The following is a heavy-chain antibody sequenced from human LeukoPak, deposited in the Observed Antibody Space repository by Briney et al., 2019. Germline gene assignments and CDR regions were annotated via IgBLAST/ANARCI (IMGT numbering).Heavy chain of an antibody. J-gene: IGHJ3*01. V-gene: IGHV3-30*18. CDR2: ISFDGSIE. CDR1: GFTFSSYG. CDR3: AKDSDIAVAGSDDALDV. Sequence: PGGSLRLSCAASGFTFSSYGMHWVRQTPGKGLEWVALISFDGSIEYYADSVKGRFTISRDNSKNTLFLQMSSLRPEDTAVYYCAKDSDIAVAGSDDALDVWGQGTMVTVSS. D-gene: IGHD6-19*01.